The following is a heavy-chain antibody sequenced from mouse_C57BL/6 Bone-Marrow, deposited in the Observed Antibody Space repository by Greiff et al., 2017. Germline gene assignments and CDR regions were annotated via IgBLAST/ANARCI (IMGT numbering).Heavy chain of an antibody. Sequence: EVKVEESGGGLVKPGGSLKLSCAASGFTFSSYAMSWVRQTPEKRLEWVATISDGGSYTYYPANVKGRFTISRDNAKNNLYLQMSHLKSEDTAMYYCARYYYGSMFAYWGQGTLVTVSA. CDR3: ARYYYGSMFAY. V-gene: IGHV5-4*03. CDR1: GFTFSSYA. J-gene: IGHJ3*01. CDR2: ISDGGSYT. D-gene: IGHD1-1*01.